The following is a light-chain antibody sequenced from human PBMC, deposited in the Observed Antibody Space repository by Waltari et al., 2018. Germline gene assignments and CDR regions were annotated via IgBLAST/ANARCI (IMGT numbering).Light chain of an antibody. J-gene: IGKJ4*01. V-gene: IGKV4-1*01. CDR3: QQHYSSPLT. CDR1: QSVFHSSDSKNY. Sequence: DIVMTQSPDSLAVSLGVRATINCKSTQSVFHSSDSKNYLTWYQQKPGQPPTLLIYWASPRQSGVPDRFSGSGSGTDFTLTISSLQAEDVALYYCQQHYSSPLTFGGGTKVEIK. CDR2: WAS.